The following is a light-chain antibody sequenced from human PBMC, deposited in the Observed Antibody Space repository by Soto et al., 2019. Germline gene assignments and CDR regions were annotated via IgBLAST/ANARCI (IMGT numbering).Light chain of an antibody. J-gene: IGKJ4*01. CDR1: QSISSN. V-gene: IGKV3-15*01. CDR3: QQYNNWPRAT. CDR2: RTS. Sequence: ETVMTQSPATLSVYPGERATLSCRASQSISSNLAWYQQKPGQAPRLLMFRTSTRATGVPARFSGSGSGTEFNITISSLQSEDCAVYYCQQYNNWPRATFGGGTKVEIK.